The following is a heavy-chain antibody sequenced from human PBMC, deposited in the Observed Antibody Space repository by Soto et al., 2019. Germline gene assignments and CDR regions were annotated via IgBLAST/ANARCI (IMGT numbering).Heavy chain of an antibody. Sequence: PSETLSLTCTVSGGSVSSGNYYWSWIRQPPGKGLEWIGRTYYSGSTYYNPSLKSRVTISVDTSKNQFSLKLSSVTAADTAVYYCARHIVVVTATFDPWGQGTLVTVSS. V-gene: IGHV4-39*01. CDR3: ARHIVVVTATFDP. CDR2: TYYSGST. CDR1: GGSVSSGNYY. D-gene: IGHD2-21*02. J-gene: IGHJ5*02.